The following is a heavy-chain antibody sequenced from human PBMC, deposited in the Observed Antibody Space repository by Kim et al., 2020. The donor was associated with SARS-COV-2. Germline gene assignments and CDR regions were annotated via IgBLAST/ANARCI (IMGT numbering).Heavy chain of an antibody. V-gene: IGHV3-48*02. CDR2: ISSSSSTI. CDR1: GFTFSSYS. D-gene: IGHD6-19*01. Sequence: GGSLRLSCAASGFTFSSYSMNWVRQAPGKGLEWVSYISSSSSTIYYADSVKGRFTISRDNAKNSLYLQMNSLRDEDTAVYYCARASSGWYPGYYYGMDVWGQGTTVTVSS. J-gene: IGHJ6*02. CDR3: ARASSGWYPGYYYGMDV.